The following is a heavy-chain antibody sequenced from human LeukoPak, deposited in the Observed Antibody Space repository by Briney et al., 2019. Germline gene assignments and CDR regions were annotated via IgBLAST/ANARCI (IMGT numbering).Heavy chain of an antibody. D-gene: IGHD3-10*01. CDR1: GFTFSSYW. CDR2: SSGSGGST. J-gene: IGHJ6*03. Sequence: GGSLRLSCAASGFTFSSYWMHWVRQAPGKGLEWVSASSGSGGSTYYADSVKGRFTISRDNSKNTLYLQMNSLRAEDTAVYYCAKGVGHGGYYYYMDVWGKGTTVTISS. CDR3: AKGVGHGGYYYYMDV. V-gene: IGHV3-23*01.